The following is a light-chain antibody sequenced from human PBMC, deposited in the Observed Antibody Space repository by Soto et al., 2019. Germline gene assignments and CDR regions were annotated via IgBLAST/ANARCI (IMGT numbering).Light chain of an antibody. CDR1: SSDVGSYNL. CDR3: CSYAGSSTYV. Sequence: QSVLTQPASVSGSPGQSITISCTGTSSDVGSYNLVSWYQQHPGKAPKLMIYEVSKRPSGVPNRFSGSKSGNTASLTISGLQSEDEADYYCCSYAGSSTYVFGTGTKVTVL. J-gene: IGLJ1*01. V-gene: IGLV2-23*02. CDR2: EVS.